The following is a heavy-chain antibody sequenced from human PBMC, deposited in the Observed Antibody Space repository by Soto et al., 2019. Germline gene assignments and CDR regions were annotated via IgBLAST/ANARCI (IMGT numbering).Heavy chain of an antibody. CDR3: ARDQYSSAFYYYYGMDV. Sequence: GASVKVSCKASGGTFSSYAISWVRQAPGQGLEWMGGIIPIFGTANYAQKFQGRVTITADESTSTAYMELSSLRSEDTAVYYCARDQYSSAFYYYYGMDVWGQGTTVTVSS. D-gene: IGHD3-10*01. CDR2: IIPIFGTA. V-gene: IGHV1-69*13. J-gene: IGHJ6*02. CDR1: GGTFSSYA.